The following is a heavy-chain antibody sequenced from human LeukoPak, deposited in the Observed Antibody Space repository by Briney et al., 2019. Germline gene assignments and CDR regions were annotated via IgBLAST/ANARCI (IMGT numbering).Heavy chain of an antibody. CDR3: ASLIVGAPYFDL. Sequence: PSETLSLTCTVSGYSVSSGSYYWSWIRPPPGKGLEWIGYIYYSGSTNYNPSLESRVTISVDTSKSQFSLKLTSVTAADTAVYYCASLIVGAPYFDLWGQGTLVTVSS. CDR2: IYYSGST. D-gene: IGHD1-26*01. CDR1: GYSVSSGSYY. J-gene: IGHJ4*02. V-gene: IGHV4-61*01.